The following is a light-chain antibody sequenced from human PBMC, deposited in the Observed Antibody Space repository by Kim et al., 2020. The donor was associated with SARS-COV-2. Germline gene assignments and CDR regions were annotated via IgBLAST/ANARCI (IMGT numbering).Light chain of an antibody. J-gene: IGLJ3*02. CDR1: SLGMYY. Sequence: SSELTQDPAVSVALGQAVSITCKGNSLGMYYASWYQQKPGQAPVIVIHGKDIRPSGIPDRFSASSSGNRASLTITGAQADDEADYYCSSRDSSGTRLVFGGGTQLTVL. CDR2: GKD. CDR3: SSRDSSGTRLV. V-gene: IGLV3-19*01.